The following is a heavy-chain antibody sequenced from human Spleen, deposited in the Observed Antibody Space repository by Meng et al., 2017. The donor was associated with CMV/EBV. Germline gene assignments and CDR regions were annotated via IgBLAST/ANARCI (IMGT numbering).Heavy chain of an antibody. Sequence: QVHLHQGGAGLLTPAETLSLTCAVYGGSFSGYYWSWIRQPPGKGLEWIGEINHSGSTNYNPSLKSRVTISVDTSKNQFSLKLSSVTAADTAVYYCARETCSTSCYWFDPWGQGTLVTVSS. J-gene: IGHJ5*02. CDR1: GGSFSGYY. D-gene: IGHD2-2*01. CDR3: ARETCSTSCYWFDP. CDR2: INHSGST. V-gene: IGHV4-34*01.